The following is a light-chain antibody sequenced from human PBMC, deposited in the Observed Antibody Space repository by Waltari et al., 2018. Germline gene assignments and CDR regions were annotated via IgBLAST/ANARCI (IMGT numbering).Light chain of an antibody. CDR3: SSYAGRNNLV. J-gene: IGLJ2*01. V-gene: IGLV2-8*01. CDR2: EVS. CDR1: SSAVGGYNY. Sequence: QSALTQPPSASGSPGQSVTISSTGTSSAVGGYNYVSWHQPHPGKAPKLMIYEVSKRPSGVPDRFSGSKSGNTASLTVSGLQAEDEADYYCSSYAGRNNLVFGGGTKLTVL.